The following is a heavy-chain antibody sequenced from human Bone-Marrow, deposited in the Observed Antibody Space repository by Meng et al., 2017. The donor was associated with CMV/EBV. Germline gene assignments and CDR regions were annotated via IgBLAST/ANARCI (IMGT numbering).Heavy chain of an antibody. CDR3: ARTRREGDYYYYGMDV. J-gene: IGHJ6*02. Sequence: GGSLRLSCKGSGYRFTSYWIGWVRQMPGKGLEWMGIIYPGDSDTRYSPSFQGQVTISADKSISTAYLQWSSLKASDTAMYYCARTRREGDYYYYGMDVWGQGTTVTVSS. V-gene: IGHV5-51*01. CDR2: IYPGDSDT. CDR1: GYRFTSYW. D-gene: IGHD1-26*01.